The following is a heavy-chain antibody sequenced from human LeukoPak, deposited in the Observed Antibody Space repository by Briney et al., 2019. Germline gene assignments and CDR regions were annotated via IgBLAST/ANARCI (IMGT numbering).Heavy chain of an antibody. D-gene: IGHD3-3*01. J-gene: IGHJ4*02. CDR3: ATDRGWRTSGYYLYYFED. V-gene: IGHV3-7*01. CDR1: GFTFSSYS. Sequence: GGSLRLSCAASGFTFSSYSMSWVRQAPGKGLEWVASIKHDGSEKYYVDSVRGRFTISRDNTMNSLYLQMSSLRAEDTAVYYCATDRGWRTSGYYLYYFEDWGQGTLVTYSS. CDR2: IKHDGSEK.